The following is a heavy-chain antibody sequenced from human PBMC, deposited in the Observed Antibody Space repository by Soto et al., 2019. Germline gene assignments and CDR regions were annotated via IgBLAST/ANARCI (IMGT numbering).Heavy chain of an antibody. Sequence: EVQLVESGGGLVQPGRSLRLSCAASGFTFDDYAMHWVRQAPGKGLEWVSGISWNSGSIGYADSVKGRFTISRDNAKNSLYLQMNSLRAEDTALYYCARDASGWYARDYWGQGTLVTVSS. CDR1: GFTFDDYA. CDR2: ISWNSGSI. V-gene: IGHV3-9*01. CDR3: ARDASGWYARDY. J-gene: IGHJ4*02. D-gene: IGHD6-19*01.